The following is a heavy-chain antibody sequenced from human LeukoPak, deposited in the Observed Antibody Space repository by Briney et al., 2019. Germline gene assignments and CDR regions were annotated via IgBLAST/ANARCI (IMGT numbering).Heavy chain of an antibody. CDR1: GFTFSSYS. CDR3: AKDLWAYYYDSSGYYGAAFDY. J-gene: IGHJ4*02. V-gene: IGHV3-30*18. Sequence: PGGSLRLSCAASGFTFSSYSMNWVRQAPGKGLEWVAVISYDGSNKYYADSVKGRFTISRDNSKNTLYLQMNSLRAEDTAVYYCAKDLWAYYYDSSGYYGAAFDYWGQGTLVTVSS. CDR2: ISYDGSNK. D-gene: IGHD3-22*01.